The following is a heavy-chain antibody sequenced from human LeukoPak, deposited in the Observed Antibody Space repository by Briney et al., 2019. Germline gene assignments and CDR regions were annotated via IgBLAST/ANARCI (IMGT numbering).Heavy chain of an antibody. J-gene: IGHJ4*02. Sequence: SETLSLTCIVSRGSISRYSWNWIRQSPGKGLEWIGYIAHSGTTSYKSSLKSRVTISVDTSKNQLSLRLTSVTAADTAVYYCARWDDSAWAFGNWGPGTLVTVSS. CDR2: IAHSGTT. CDR1: RGSISRYS. D-gene: IGHD6-19*01. CDR3: ARWDDSAWAFGN. V-gene: IGHV4-59*08.